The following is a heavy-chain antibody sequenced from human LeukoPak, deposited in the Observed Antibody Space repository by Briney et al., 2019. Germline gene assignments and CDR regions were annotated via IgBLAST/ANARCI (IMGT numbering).Heavy chain of an antibody. V-gene: IGHV4-34*01. Sequence: SETLSLTCAVYGGSFSGYYWSWIRQPPGKGLEWIGEINHSGSTNYNPSLESRVTISIDKSKNQFSLKLNSVTAADTAFYFCARRTVTALYFYYGLDVWGRGTTVTVSS. CDR1: GGSFSGYY. D-gene: IGHD4-17*01. CDR3: ARRTVTALYFYYGLDV. J-gene: IGHJ6*02. CDR2: INHSGST.